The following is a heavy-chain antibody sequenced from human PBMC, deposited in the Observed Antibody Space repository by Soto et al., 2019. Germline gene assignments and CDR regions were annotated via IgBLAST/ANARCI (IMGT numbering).Heavy chain of an antibody. Sequence: EVQLVESGGGLVQPGGSLRLSCAASGFTFSSYWMHWVRQVPGKGLVWVSHIKTDGSSTNYADSVKGRFTVSRDNAKNTLYLQMNSLRAEDTAVYYCARDFVSGSFWFDPRGQGTLVTVSS. CDR2: IKTDGSST. CDR3: ARDFVSGSFWFDP. V-gene: IGHV3-74*01. J-gene: IGHJ5*02. CDR1: GFTFSSYW. D-gene: IGHD1-26*01.